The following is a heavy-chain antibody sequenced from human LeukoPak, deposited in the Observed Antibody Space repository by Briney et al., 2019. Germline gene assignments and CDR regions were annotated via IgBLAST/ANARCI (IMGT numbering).Heavy chain of an antibody. CDR2: IYYSGST. Sequence: PSETLSLTCTVSGGSISSYYWSWIRQLPGKGLEWIGYIYYSGSTNYNPSLKSRVTISVDTSKNQFSLKLSSVTAADTAVYYCARGLRYYYDSSGYTHFDYWGQGTLVTVSS. CDR3: ARGLRYYYDSSGYTHFDY. J-gene: IGHJ4*02. CDR1: GGSISSYY. V-gene: IGHV4-59*01. D-gene: IGHD3-22*01.